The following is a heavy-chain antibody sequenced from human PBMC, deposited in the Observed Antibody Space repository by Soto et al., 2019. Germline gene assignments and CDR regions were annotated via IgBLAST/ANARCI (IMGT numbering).Heavy chain of an antibody. Sequence: SLKLSWKGAVGGLSVDAGGRVLHAPGQGLEWMGGIIPIFGTANYAQKFQGRVTITADESTSTAYMELSSLRSEDTAVYYCARASYYYGSGSYIYYYYGMDVWGQGTTVTVSS. CDR1: VGGLSVDA. CDR2: IIPIFGTA. D-gene: IGHD3-10*01. CDR3: ARASYYYGSGSYIYYYYGMDV. J-gene: IGHJ6*02. V-gene: IGHV1-69*13.